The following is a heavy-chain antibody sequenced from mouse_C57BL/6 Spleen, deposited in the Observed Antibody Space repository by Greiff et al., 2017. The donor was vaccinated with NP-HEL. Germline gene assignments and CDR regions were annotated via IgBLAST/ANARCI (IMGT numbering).Heavy chain of an antibody. CDR2: IWSGGST. Sequence: VQGVESGPGLVQPSQSLSITCTVSGFSLTSYGVHWVRQSPGKGLEWLGVIWSGGSTDYNAAFISRLSISKDNSKSQVFFKMNSLQADDTAIYYCARPYYDYEGVFAYWGQGTLVTVSA. V-gene: IGHV2-2*01. J-gene: IGHJ3*01. CDR1: GFSLTSYG. D-gene: IGHD2-4*01. CDR3: ARPYYDYEGVFAY.